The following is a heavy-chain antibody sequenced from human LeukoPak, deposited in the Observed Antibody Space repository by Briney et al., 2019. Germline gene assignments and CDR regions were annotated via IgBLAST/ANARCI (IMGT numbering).Heavy chain of an antibody. CDR3: ARGRRQQLVHGRCWFDP. CDR1: GGSFSGYY. J-gene: IGHJ5*02. V-gene: IGHV4-34*01. CDR2: INHSGST. D-gene: IGHD6-13*01. Sequence: SETLSLTCAVYGGSFSGYYWSWIRQPPGKGLEWIGEINHSGSTSYNPSLKSRVTISVDTSKNQFSLKLSSVTAADTAVYYCARGRRQQLVHGRCWFDPWGQGTLVSVSS.